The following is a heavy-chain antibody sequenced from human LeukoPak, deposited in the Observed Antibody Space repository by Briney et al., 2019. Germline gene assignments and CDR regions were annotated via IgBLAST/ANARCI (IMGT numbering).Heavy chain of an antibody. Sequence: ASVKVSCKASGGTFSSYAISWVRQAPGQGLEWMGGIIPIFGAANYAQKFQGRVTITADESTSTAYMELSSLRSEDTAVYYCARGVQLERRLAAFDIWGQGTMVTVSS. V-gene: IGHV1-69*01. CDR3: ARGVQLERRLAAFDI. CDR2: IIPIFGAA. CDR1: GGTFSSYA. D-gene: IGHD1-1*01. J-gene: IGHJ3*02.